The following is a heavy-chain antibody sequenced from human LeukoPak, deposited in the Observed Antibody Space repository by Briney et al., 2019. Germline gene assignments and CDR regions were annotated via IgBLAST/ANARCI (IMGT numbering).Heavy chain of an antibody. D-gene: IGHD4-17*01. Sequence: SETLSLTCTVSGGSISSYYWSWIRQPPGKGLEWIGYIYYSGSTNYNPSLKSRVTISVDTSKNQFSLKLSSVTAADTAVYYCARYNYYGDYYFDYWGQGTLVTVSS. CDR1: GGSISSYY. J-gene: IGHJ4*02. V-gene: IGHV4-59*08. CDR3: ARYNYYGDYYFDY. CDR2: IYYSGST.